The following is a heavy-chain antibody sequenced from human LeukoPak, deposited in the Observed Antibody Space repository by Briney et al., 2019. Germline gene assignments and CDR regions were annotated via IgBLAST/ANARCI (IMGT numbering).Heavy chain of an antibody. Sequence: GGSLRLSCAASGFTFSSYWMSWVRQAPGKGLEWVANIKQDGSEKYYVDSVKSRFTISRDNAKNSLYLQMNSLRAEDTAVYYCARVQRDYDSSGYYRRYYYYMDVWGKGTTVTVSS. V-gene: IGHV3-7*01. D-gene: IGHD3-22*01. CDR1: GFTFSSYW. CDR2: IKQDGSEK. J-gene: IGHJ6*03. CDR3: ARVQRDYDSSGYYRRYYYYMDV.